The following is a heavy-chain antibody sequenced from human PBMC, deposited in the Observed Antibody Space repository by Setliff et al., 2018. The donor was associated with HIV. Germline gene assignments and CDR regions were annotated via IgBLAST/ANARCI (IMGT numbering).Heavy chain of an antibody. Sequence: VASVKVSCKASRGTFRNSAINWVRQAPGQGLVWMGGIITLFGEANYAQKFQGRVTITADESTSTAYMELNSLRSDDAAVYYCARQPYYDDDGTNLPSEWRVLGWGQGTLVTVSS. V-gene: IGHV1-69*13. J-gene: IGHJ4*02. CDR2: IITLFGEA. CDR3: ARQPYYDDDGTNLPSEWRVLG. D-gene: IGHD3-16*01. CDR1: RGTFRNSA.